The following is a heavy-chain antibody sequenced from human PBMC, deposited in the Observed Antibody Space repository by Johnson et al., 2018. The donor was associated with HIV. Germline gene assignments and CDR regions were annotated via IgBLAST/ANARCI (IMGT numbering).Heavy chain of an antibody. D-gene: IGHD6-13*01. Sequence: QMLLVESGGGVVQPGRSLRLSCAASGFIFSDYAMHWVRLAPGKGLEWVAVTSYDEIKKNYADSVKGRFTISRDNSKNTLYLQMNSLRAEDTAVYYCAKGLLIAAAHDAFDIWGQGTMVTVSS. V-gene: IGHV3-30*04. J-gene: IGHJ3*02. CDR3: AKGLLIAAAHDAFDI. CDR1: GFIFSDYA. CDR2: TSYDEIKK.